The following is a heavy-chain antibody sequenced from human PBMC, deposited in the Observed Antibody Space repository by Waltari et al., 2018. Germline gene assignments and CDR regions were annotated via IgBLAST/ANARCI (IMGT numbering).Heavy chain of an antibody. CDR1: GFTFSSYA. Sequence: QVQLVESGGGVVQPGRSLRLSCAASGFTFSSYAMHWVRQAPGKGLEWVAVISYDGSNKYYADSVKGRFTISRDNSKNTLYLQMNSLRAEDTAVYYCARDLLAGTKGPSGMDVWGQGTTVTVSS. J-gene: IGHJ6*02. D-gene: IGHD1-1*01. V-gene: IGHV3-30-3*01. CDR2: ISYDGSNK. CDR3: ARDLLAGTKGPSGMDV.